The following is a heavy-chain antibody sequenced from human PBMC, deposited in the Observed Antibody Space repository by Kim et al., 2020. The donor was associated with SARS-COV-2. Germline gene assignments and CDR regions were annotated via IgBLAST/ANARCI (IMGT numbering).Heavy chain of an antibody. D-gene: IGHD2-2*01. CDR2: VSGNGGST. CDR3: AKVWAAAGYDY. CDR1: GFTFSSSA. V-gene: IGHV3-23*01. J-gene: IGHJ4*02. Sequence: GGSLRLSCAASGFTFSSSAMNWVRQAPGKGLEWVSNVSGNGGSTCHADSVKGQFTISRDNSKNTLYLQMNSLRAEDTAVYYCAKVWAAAGYDYSGQGTLVTVSS.